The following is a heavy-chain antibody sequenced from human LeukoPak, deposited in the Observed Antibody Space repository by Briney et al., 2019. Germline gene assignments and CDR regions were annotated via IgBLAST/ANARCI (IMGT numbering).Heavy chain of an antibody. Sequence: SQTLSLTCAISGDSVSSNRAAWNWIRQSPSRGLERQGRTYYRSKWYNDYAVSVKSRITINPDTSKNQFSLQLNSVTPEDTAVYYCARDQIAVAGGNWFDPWGQGTLVTVSS. CDR3: ARDQIAVAGGNWFDP. CDR2: TYYRSKWYN. D-gene: IGHD6-19*01. V-gene: IGHV6-1*01. J-gene: IGHJ5*02. CDR1: GDSVSSNRAA.